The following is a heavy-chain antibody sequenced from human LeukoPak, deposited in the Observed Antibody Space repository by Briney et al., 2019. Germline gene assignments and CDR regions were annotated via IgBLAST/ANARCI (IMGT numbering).Heavy chain of an antibody. J-gene: IGHJ4*02. V-gene: IGHV5-51*01. CDR3: ARPDCSGGTCYYDY. D-gene: IGHD2-15*01. Sequence: GESLKISCKGSGYSFISYWIGWVRQMPGKGLEWMGIIYPGDFDTRYSPSSQGQVTISADNSINTAYLQWSSLKASDTAMYYCARPDCSGGTCYYDYWGQGTLVTVSS. CDR2: IYPGDFDT. CDR1: GYSFISYW.